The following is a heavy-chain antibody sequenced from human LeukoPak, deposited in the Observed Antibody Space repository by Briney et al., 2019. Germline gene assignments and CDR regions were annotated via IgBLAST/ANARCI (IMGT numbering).Heavy chain of an antibody. CDR3: ARSPPLPYYYDSSGYYYFDY. Sequence: PSETLSLTCAVYGGSFSGYYWSWIRQPPGKGLEWIGEINHSGSTNYNPSLKSRVTISVDTSKNQFSLKLSSVTAADTAVYYCARSPPLPYYYDSSGYYYFDYWGQGTLVTVSS. D-gene: IGHD3-22*01. CDR1: GGSFSGYY. J-gene: IGHJ4*02. V-gene: IGHV4-34*01. CDR2: INHSGST.